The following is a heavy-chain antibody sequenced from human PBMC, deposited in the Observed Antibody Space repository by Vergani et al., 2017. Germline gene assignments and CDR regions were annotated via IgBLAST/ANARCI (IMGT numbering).Heavy chain of an antibody. CDR1: GGSITSSSYY. J-gene: IGHJ4*02. D-gene: IGHD3-9*01. CDR2: IYHSGGA. Sequence: QLHLQESGPGLVKPSETLSLTCTVSGGSITSSSYYWGWIRQPPGKGLEWIGNIYHSGGAYSNPSLKGRVTISVDTSKSQFSLEVTSVTAADTAIYFCARTESFILRYFHWALWGQGTLVTVSS. CDR3: ARTESFILRYFHWAL. V-gene: IGHV4-39*01.